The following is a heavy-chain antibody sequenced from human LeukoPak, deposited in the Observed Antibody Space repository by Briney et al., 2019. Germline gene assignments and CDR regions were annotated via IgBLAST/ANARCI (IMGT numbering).Heavy chain of an antibody. J-gene: IGHJ4*02. CDR1: GYTFTNYG. CDR3: ARAYYYDTSGYYQFDY. V-gene: IGHV1-18*01. Sequence: GASVKVSCKASGYTFTNYGINWVRQAPGQGLEWMGWISGYNGNTKYAQNFQGRVTMTTDTSTSTGYMEVRSLISNGTAVYYCARAYYYDTSGYYQFDYWGQGTLVTVSS. CDR2: ISGYNGNT. D-gene: IGHD3-22*01.